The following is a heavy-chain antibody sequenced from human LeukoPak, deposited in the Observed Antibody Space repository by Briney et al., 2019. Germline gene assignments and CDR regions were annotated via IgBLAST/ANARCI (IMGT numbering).Heavy chain of an antibody. CDR2: IYTSGST. D-gene: IGHD3-9*01. J-gene: IGHJ3*02. Sequence: SETLSLTCTVSGGSISSYYWSWIRQPPGKGLEWIGYIYTSGSTNYNPSLKSRVTISVDTSKNQFSLKLSSVTAADVAVYYCAGNGPSRLIRYFYRVSNETRAPSGPSDAFDIWGQGTMVTVSS. V-gene: IGHV4-4*09. CDR3: AGNGPSRLIRYFYRVSNETRAPSGPSDAFDI. CDR1: GGSISSYY.